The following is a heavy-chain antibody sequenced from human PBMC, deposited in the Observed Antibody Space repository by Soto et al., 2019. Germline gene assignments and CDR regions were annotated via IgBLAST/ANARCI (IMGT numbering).Heavy chain of an antibody. CDR1: GFTFTSHW. CDR3: AREFSRALDY. CDR2: INSDGSAT. V-gene: IGHV3-74*01. Sequence: GGSLRLSCAASGFTFTSHWMHWVRQAPGKGLVWVSRINSDGSATNCADSVKGRFTISRDNANNTLYLQMNSLRAEDTAVYYCAREFSRALDYWGQGTLVPVSS. J-gene: IGHJ4*02.